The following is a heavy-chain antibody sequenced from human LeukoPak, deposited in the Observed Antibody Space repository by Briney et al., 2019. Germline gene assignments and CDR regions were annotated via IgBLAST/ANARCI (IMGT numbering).Heavy chain of an antibody. CDR3: ARGLRGSYFLENDAFDI. D-gene: IGHD1-26*01. J-gene: IGHJ3*02. CDR1: GGSFSGYY. CDR2: INHSGST. Sequence: SETLSLTCAVYGGSFSGYYWSWIRQPPGKGLEWIGEINHSGSTNYNPSLKSRVTVSVDTSKNQFSLKLSSVTAADTAVYYCARGLRGSYFLENDAFDIWGQGTMVTVSS. V-gene: IGHV4-34*01.